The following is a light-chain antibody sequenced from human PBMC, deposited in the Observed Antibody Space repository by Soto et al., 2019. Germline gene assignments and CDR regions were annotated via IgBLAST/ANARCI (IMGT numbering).Light chain of an antibody. CDR2: DVT. V-gene: IGLV2-14*01. CDR1: SSDVGGYKF. Sequence: QSALTQPASVSGSPGQSITISCTGTSSDVGGYKFVSWYQQHPGKAPKLMIYDVTNRPSGVSNRFSGSKSGNTASLTISGLQAEDEADYYCTSYTSSSTPVLFGGGTKVTVL. CDR3: TSYTSSSTPVL. J-gene: IGLJ2*01.